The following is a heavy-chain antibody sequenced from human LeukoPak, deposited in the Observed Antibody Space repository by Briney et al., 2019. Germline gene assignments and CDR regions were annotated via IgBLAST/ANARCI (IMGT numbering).Heavy chain of an antibody. CDR2: IYHSGST. V-gene: IGHV4-4*02. CDR1: GGSISSSNW. CDR3: ARTMDSSGYYGY. D-gene: IGHD3-22*01. Sequence: SETLSLTCAASGGSISSSNWWSWVRQPPGRGLEWIGEIYHSGSTNYNPSLKSRVTISVDKSKNQFSLKLSSVTAADTAVYYCARTMDSSGYYGYWGQGTLVTVSS. J-gene: IGHJ4*02.